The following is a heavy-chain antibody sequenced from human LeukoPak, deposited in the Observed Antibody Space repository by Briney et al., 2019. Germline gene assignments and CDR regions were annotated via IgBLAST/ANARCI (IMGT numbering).Heavy chain of an antibody. CDR1: GGSISSYY. Sequence: SETLSLTCTVSGGSISSYYWSWIRQPPGKGLEWIGYIYYSGSTNYNPSLKSRVTISVDTSKNQFSLKLSSVTAADTAVYYCARGRCSSTSCYNYYYGMDVWGQGTTVTVSS. J-gene: IGHJ6*02. D-gene: IGHD2-2*02. CDR3: ARGRCSSTSCYNYYYGMDV. CDR2: IYYSGST. V-gene: IGHV4-59*12.